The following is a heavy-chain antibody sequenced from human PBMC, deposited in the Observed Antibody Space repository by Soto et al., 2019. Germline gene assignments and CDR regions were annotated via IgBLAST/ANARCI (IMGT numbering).Heavy chain of an antibody. D-gene: IGHD3-9*01. CDR1: GLTSPSDD. Sequence: ASVKVSCTASGLTSPSDDIEWVRQTTGQGLEWMGWMNPISNSRGYTQNFQGRVTMTWNSPTSTAYMELSSLRSEDTAIYYCARYRTIAPMAFDIWGQGTLVTVSS. CDR2: MNPISNSR. J-gene: IGHJ3*02. V-gene: IGHV1-8*01. CDR3: ARYRTIAPMAFDI.